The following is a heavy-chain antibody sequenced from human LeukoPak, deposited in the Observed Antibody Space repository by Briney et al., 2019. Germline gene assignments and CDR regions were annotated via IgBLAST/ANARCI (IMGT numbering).Heavy chain of an antibody. D-gene: IGHD3-22*01. J-gene: IGHJ4*02. Sequence: PSETLSLTCTVSGGSISNYYWSWIWQRAGQGLEWVGRCYSSGTTNSNPSLSSQVSLSEDESKVHVALMLYTVTCAGTAVYYFVIDEGLSGYPDYWGQGTLVTVSS. CDR1: GGSISNYY. V-gene: IGHV4-4*07. CDR2: CYSSGTT. CDR3: VIDEGLSGYPDY.